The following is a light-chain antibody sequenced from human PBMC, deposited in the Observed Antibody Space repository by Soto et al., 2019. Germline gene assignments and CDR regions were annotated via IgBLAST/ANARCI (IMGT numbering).Light chain of an antibody. CDR1: QTIDSW. V-gene: IGKV1-5*03. Sequence: DIPMTQSPSTLSASVGDRVTITCRASQTIDSWLAWYQQRPGKPPNLLIYKESTLASGVPSMFSGSGSGTEFSLTMNSLQPYDFTTYYCQQYHSYSGTFGQGTKVEIK. J-gene: IGKJ1*01. CDR2: KES. CDR3: QQYHSYSGT.